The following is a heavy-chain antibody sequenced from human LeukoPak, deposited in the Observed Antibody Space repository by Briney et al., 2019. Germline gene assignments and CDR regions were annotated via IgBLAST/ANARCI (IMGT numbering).Heavy chain of an antibody. J-gene: IGHJ2*01. Sequence: SETLSLTCAVYGGSFSGYYWSWIRQPPGKGLEWIGEINHSGSTNYNPSLKSRVAISVDTSKNQFSLKLSSVTAADTAVYYCARGCSGGSCYSPSYWYFDLWGRGTLVTVSS. V-gene: IGHV4-34*01. D-gene: IGHD2-15*01. CDR3: ARGCSGGSCYSPSYWYFDL. CDR1: GGSFSGYY. CDR2: INHSGST.